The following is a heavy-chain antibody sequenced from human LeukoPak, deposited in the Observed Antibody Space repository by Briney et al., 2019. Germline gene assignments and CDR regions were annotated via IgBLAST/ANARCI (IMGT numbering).Heavy chain of an antibody. CDR3: ARGSGASGY. CDR2: INHSGST. Sequence: PSETLSLTCAVYGGSLSGYYWSWIRQPPGKGLEWIGEINHSGSTNYNPSLKSRVTISVDTSKNQFSLKLSSVTAADTAVYYCARGSGASGYWGQGTLVTVSS. J-gene: IGHJ4*02. D-gene: IGHD1-26*01. CDR1: GGSLSGYY. V-gene: IGHV4-34*01.